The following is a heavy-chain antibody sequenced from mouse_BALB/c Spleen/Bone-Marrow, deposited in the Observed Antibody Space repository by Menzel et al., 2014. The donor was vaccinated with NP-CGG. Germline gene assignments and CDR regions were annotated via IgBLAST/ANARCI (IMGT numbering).Heavy chain of an antibody. V-gene: IGHV2-9*02. CDR2: IWAGGST. D-gene: IGHD1-1*01. Sequence: VQLQQSGPGLVAPSQSLSITCTVSGFSLTSYGVHWVRQPPGKVLEWLGVIWAGGSTNYNSALMSRLSISKDNSKSQVFLKMNRLQTDDTARYYCARGSYYEGAMDYWGQGTSVTVSS. CDR1: GFSLTSYG. J-gene: IGHJ4*01. CDR3: ARGSYYEGAMDY.